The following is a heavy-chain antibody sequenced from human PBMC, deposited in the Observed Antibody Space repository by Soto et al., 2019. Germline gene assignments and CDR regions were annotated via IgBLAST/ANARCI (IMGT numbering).Heavy chain of an antibody. CDR3: ARWRGSGWPLAYYYYGMDV. J-gene: IGHJ6*02. D-gene: IGHD6-19*01. CDR2: INHSGST. CDR1: GGSFSGYY. Sequence: QVQLQQWGAGLLKPSETLSLTCAVYGGSFSGYYWSWIRQPPGKGLEWIGEINHSGSTNYNPSLKSRVTISVDTSKNQFSLKLSFVTAADTAVYYCARWRGSGWPLAYYYYGMDVLGQGTTVTVSS. V-gene: IGHV4-34*01.